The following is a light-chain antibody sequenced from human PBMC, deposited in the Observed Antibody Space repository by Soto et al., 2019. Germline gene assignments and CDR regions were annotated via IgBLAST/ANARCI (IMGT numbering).Light chain of an antibody. CDR2: GAS. J-gene: IGKJ1*01. CDR3: RQYDSSPVT. CDR1: QSVSSSY. Sequence: EIVLTQSPGTLSLSPGERATLSCRASQSVSSSYLAWYQQKPGQAPRLLIYGASSRATGIPDRFSGSGSGIDFALTISSLEPEDFAVYYCRQYDSSPVTFGQGTKVEIK. V-gene: IGKV3-20*01.